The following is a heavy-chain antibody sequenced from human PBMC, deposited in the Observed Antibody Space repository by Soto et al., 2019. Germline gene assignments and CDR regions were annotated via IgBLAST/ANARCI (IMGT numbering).Heavy chain of an antibody. CDR2: INAGNGNT. CDR3: ARDTSYYGMDV. Sequence: ASVKVSCKASGYTFTSYGMHWVRQAPGQRLEWMGWINAGNGNTKYSQKFQGRVTITRDPSASTAYMELSSLRSEDTAVYYCARDTSYYGMDVWGQGTTVTVSS. D-gene: IGHD3-3*01. V-gene: IGHV1-3*01. CDR1: GYTFTSYG. J-gene: IGHJ6*02.